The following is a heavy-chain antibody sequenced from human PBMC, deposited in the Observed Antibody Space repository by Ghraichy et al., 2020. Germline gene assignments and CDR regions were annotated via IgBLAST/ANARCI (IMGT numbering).Heavy chain of an antibody. CDR2: IKTDGSST. V-gene: IGHV3-74*01. J-gene: IGHJ5*02. CDR1: GFTFSNYW. CDR3: ARDMYYDILTGYSQDWFDP. Sequence: GGSLRLSCAASGFTFSNYWMHWVRQAPGKGLVWVSRIKTDGSSTTYADSVKGRFTISRDNAKNTLYLQMNSLRAEDTAVYYCARDMYYDILTGYSQDWFDPWGQGTLVTVSS. D-gene: IGHD3-9*01.